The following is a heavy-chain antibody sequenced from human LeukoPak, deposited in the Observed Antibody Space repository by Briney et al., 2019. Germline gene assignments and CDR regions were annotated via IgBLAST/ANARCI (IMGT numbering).Heavy chain of an antibody. Sequence: SVKVSCKASGGTFSSYAISWVRQAPGQGLEWMGRIIPILGIANYAQKFQGRVTITADKSTSTAYMELSSLRSEDTAVYYCARAAIVATINYFDYWGQGSLVTVSS. CDR2: IIPILGIA. CDR1: GGTFSSYA. V-gene: IGHV1-69*04. CDR3: ARAAIVATINYFDY. D-gene: IGHD5-12*01. J-gene: IGHJ4*02.